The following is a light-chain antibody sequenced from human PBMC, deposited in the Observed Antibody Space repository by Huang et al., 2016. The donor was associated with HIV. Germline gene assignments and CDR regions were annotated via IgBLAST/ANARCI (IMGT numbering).Light chain of an antibody. CDR1: QNINIY. V-gene: IGKV1-39*01. Sequence: DIQITQSPSSLSASVGDRVNITCRASQNINIYLNWYQQRPGEAPKLLIHVASSLQSGGPARFTGSGSGTDFTLTISSLQPEDSATYYCQQSARTPRTFGQGTKLEI. CDR3: QQSARTPRT. J-gene: IGKJ2*01. CDR2: VAS.